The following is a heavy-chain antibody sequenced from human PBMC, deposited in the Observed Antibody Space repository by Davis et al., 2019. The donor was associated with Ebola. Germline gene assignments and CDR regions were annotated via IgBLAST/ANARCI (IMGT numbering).Heavy chain of an antibody. CDR1: GFIFSTYV. D-gene: IGHD6-19*01. J-gene: IGHJ3*01. CDR3: VKDTSSVWFDV. CDR2: LGTSADT. Sequence: GESLKISCSASGFIFSTYVMSWVRQAPGKGLEWVSTLGTSADTYYADSVKGRFTLSRDNSKNTLHLQMNSLRVEDTATYYCVKDTSSVWFDVWGQGTTVTVSS. V-gene: IGHV3-23*01.